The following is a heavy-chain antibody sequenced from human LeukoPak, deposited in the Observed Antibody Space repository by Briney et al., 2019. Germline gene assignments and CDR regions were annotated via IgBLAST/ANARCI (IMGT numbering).Heavy chain of an antibody. D-gene: IGHD1-1*01. J-gene: IGHJ4*02. CDR2: IYYSGST. Sequence: KASETLSLTCTVSGGSISGYYWSWIRQPPGKGLEWIGYIYYSGSTNYNPSLRSRVTISVDTSKNQFSLKLSSVTAADTAVYYCARGKEGYGYWGQGTLVTVSS. CDR3: ARGKEGYGY. V-gene: IGHV4-59*01. CDR1: GGSISGYY.